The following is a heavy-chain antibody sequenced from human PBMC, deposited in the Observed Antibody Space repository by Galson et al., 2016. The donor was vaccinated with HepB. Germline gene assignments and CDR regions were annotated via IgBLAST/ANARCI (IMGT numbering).Heavy chain of an antibody. J-gene: IGHJ4*02. V-gene: IGHV3-7*03. D-gene: IGHD1-26*01. CDR2: IKQDGSEK. CDR3: ARVYATEDFDY. CDR1: GFTFSSYW. Sequence: SLRLSCAASGFTFSSYWMSWVRQAPGKGLEWVANIKQDGSEKYYVDSVRGRFTISRDNAKNSLYLQMNSLRAEDTAVYYCARVYATEDFDYWGQGTLVTVSS.